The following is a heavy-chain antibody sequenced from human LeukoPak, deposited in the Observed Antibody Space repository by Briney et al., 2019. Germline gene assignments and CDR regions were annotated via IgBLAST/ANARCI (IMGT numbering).Heavy chain of an antibody. CDR1: NAVSDGSISRYY. J-gene: IGHJ4*02. CDR2: IYYSGST. D-gene: IGHD1-26*01. Sequence: SETLSLTCTVSNAVSDGSISRYYWSWIRQPPGKGLEWIGYIYYSGSTNYNPSLKSRVTISVDTSKNQFSLKLSSVTAADTAVYYCAREPYSGSYVRAEPPHYFDYWGQGTLVTVSS. CDR3: AREPYSGSYVRAEPPHYFDY. V-gene: IGHV4-59*01.